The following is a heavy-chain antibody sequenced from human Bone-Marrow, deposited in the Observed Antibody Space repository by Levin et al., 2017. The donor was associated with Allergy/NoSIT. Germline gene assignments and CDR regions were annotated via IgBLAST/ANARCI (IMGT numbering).Heavy chain of an antibody. J-gene: IGHJ5*02. CDR3: ARRNPVNGELSLSP. D-gene: IGHD3-16*02. Sequence: GESLKISCQGSGYTFANYWIGWVRQMPGKGLEWMGIIYPDDSDTRYSPSFQGRVSISVDKSITTAYLHWSTLRPSDTATYYCARRNPVNGELSLSPWGQGTLVTVSS. CDR2: IYPDDSDT. V-gene: IGHV5-51*01. CDR1: GYTFANYW.